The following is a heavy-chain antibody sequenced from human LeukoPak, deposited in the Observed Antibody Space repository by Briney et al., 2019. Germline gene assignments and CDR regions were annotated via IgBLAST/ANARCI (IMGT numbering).Heavy chain of an antibody. CDR2: ISGSGGST. Sequence: GGSLRLSCAASGFTFSNYAMTWVRQAPGKGLEWVSAISGSGGSTYYADSVKGRFTISRDNSKNTLYLQMDSLRAEDTAVYYCAKDLAARPRQRFRDVWGQGTTVTVSS. J-gene: IGHJ6*02. V-gene: IGHV3-23*01. CDR1: GFTFSNYA. CDR3: AKDLAARPRQRFRDV. D-gene: IGHD6-6*01.